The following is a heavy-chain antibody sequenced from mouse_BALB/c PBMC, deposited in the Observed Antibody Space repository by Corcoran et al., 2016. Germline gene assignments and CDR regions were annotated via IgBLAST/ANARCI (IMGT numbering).Heavy chain of an antibody. D-gene: IGHD1-1*01. CDR3: ARWGITTFDY. J-gene: IGHJ2*01. CDR2: INPRSRGT. CDR1: GYTFTDYN. Sequence: EVLLQQSGPELVKPGASVKITCKASGYTFTDYNMDWVKQSHGKSLEWIGDINPRSRGTIYNQPFKGRATLTVDKSSSTAYMELRSLTSEDTAVDYCARWGITTFDYWGQGTTVTVSS. V-gene: IGHV1-18*01.